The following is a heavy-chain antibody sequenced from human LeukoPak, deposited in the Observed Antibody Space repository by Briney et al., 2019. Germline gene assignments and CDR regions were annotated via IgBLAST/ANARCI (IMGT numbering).Heavy chain of an antibody. CDR1: GFTFSSYA. D-gene: IGHD3-22*01. Sequence: TGGSLRLSCAASGFTFSSYAMSWVRQAPGKGLEWVSGISGSGGSTYYADSVKGRFTISRDNSKNTLYLQMTGLRAEDTAVYYCAKDQVWIVVGSFDYWGQGTLVTVSS. CDR3: AKDQVWIVVGSFDY. V-gene: IGHV3-23*01. CDR2: ISGSGGST. J-gene: IGHJ4*02.